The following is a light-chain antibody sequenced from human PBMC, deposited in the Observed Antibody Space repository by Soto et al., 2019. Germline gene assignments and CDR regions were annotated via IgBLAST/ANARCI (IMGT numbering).Light chain of an antibody. CDR3: QQAKSFPVS. CDR1: QSVSSR. CDR2: GAS. V-gene: IGKV3D-15*01. Sequence: PGERATLSCRASQSVSSRLAWYQQKPGQAPRLLISGASSRATGIPDRFSGSGSGTDFTLTINNLQPEDFATYYCQQAKSFPVSFGQGTRLEIK. J-gene: IGKJ5*01.